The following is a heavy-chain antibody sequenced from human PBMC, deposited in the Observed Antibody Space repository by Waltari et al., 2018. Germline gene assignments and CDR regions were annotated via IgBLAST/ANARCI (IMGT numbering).Heavy chain of an antibody. V-gene: IGHV4-39*07. CDR2: IYYSGST. Sequence: QLHLPDSGPGLVTPSETLSLTCTVPGASISRSSYYWAGLRHPPGKGLEWIGRIYYSGSTYYNPSLKSRVTISVETYKNQSSLKLSSVTAADTAVYYCARDKGASGWYGLSSFDYWGQGTLVTVSS. J-gene: IGHJ4*02. CDR1: GASISRSSYY. D-gene: IGHD6-19*01. CDR3: ARDKGASGWYGLSSFDY.